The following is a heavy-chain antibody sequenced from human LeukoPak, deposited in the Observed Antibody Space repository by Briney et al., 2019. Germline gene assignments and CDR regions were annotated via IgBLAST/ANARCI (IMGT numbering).Heavy chain of an antibody. CDR2: IYNSGST. CDR1: GGSIGSYY. J-gene: IGHJ4*02. Sequence: SETLSLTCTVSGGSIGSYYWSWIRQPPGKGLEWIGYIYNSGSTNYSPSLKSRVSISVDTPKNQSSLRLSSVTAADTAVYYCARPSRDGYRYTFDYWGQGILVTVSS. D-gene: IGHD5-24*01. CDR3: ARPSRDGYRYTFDY. V-gene: IGHV4-59*01.